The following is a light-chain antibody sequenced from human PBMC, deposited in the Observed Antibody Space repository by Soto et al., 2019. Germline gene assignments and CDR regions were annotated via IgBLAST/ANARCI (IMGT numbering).Light chain of an antibody. J-gene: IGKJ3*01. CDR1: QSVGSSY. V-gene: IGKV3-20*01. Sequence: EIVLTQSPGTLSLSPGERATLSCRASQSVGSSYLDWYQQKPGQAPRLLIFDASTRATGIPDRFSGSGSGTDFTLTISRLEPEDFAVYYCQHYGDSPGFTFGPGTKVDIK. CDR2: DAS. CDR3: QHYGDSPGFT.